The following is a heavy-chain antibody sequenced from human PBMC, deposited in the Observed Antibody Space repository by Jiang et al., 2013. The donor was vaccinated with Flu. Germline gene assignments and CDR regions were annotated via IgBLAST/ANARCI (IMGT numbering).Heavy chain of an antibody. Sequence: EVQLLESGGGLVKPGGSLRLSCAASGFTFSSYSMNWVRQAPGKGLEWVSSISSSSSYIYYADSVKGRFTISRDNAKNSLYLQMNSLRAEDTAVYYCAGQSIGILATWGQGTLVTVSS. V-gene: IGHV3-21*01. CDR3: AGQSIGILAT. CDR1: GFTFSSYS. D-gene: IGHD5-12*01. J-gene: IGHJ4*02. CDR2: ISSSSSYI.